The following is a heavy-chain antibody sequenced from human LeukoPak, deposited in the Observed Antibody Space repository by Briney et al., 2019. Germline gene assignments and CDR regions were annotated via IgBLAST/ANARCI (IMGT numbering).Heavy chain of an antibody. CDR3: ARGWDIVVVPAATDDSGGMDV. CDR1: GFTFSSYE. D-gene: IGHD2-2*01. V-gene: IGHV3-48*03. Sequence: GSLRLSCAASGFTFSSYEMNWVRQAPGKGLEWVSYISSSGSTIYYADSVKGRFTISRDNAKNSLYLQMNSLRAEDTAVYYCARGWDIVVVPAATDDSGGMDVWGKGTTVTVSS. CDR2: ISSSGSTI. J-gene: IGHJ6*04.